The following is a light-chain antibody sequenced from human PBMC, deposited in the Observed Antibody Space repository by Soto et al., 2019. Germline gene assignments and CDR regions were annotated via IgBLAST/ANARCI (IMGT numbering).Light chain of an antibody. J-gene: IGKJ5*01. V-gene: IGKV2-30*01. CDR3: MQGTHWPIT. CDR2: KVS. Sequence: DVVMTQSPLSLPVTLGQPSSISCRSGRTLVYRDGNIYVNWFQQRPGKSPRXLIYKVSNRDSGVPERFRGSGAGTDFTLKISRVEAEDVGVYYCMQGTHWPITFGQGTRLEIK. CDR1: RTLVYRDGNIY.